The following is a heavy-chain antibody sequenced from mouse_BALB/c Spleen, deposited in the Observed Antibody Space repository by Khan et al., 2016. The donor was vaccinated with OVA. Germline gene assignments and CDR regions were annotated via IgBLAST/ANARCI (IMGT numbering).Heavy chain of an antibody. CDR1: GYTFTDFA. Sequence: QVQLQQSGAELVRPGASVKISCKGSGYTFTDFAMHWVKQSPAKSLEWIGVISPYNVDANYNQNFKGKATMTVDKSSSTAYMQLARLTSEDSAVYYCARGGGQYRFDYWGQGTMVTVSA. CDR2: ISPYNVDA. V-gene: IGHV1S137*01. J-gene: IGHJ3*01. CDR3: ARGGGQYRFDY.